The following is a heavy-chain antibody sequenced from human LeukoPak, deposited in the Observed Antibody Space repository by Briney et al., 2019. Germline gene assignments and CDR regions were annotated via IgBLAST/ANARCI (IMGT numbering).Heavy chain of an antibody. CDR2: MSPNSGNT. D-gene: IGHD1-26*01. V-gene: IGHV1-8*01. CDR3: VRGLWELAD. J-gene: IGHJ4*02. CDR1: GYTCTSYD. Sequence: GASVKVSCKASGYTCTSYDVNWVRQATGQGLEWMGWMSPNSGNTGYAQKFQGRVTMTRNTAISTAYMELSSLRFEDTAVYYCVRGLWELADWGQGTLLTVSP.